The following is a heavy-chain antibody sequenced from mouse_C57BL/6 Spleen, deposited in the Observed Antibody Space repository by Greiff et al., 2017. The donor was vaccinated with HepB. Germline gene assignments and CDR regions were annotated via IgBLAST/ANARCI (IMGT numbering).Heavy chain of an antibody. CDR3: ARGGEKNSSGSLFAY. V-gene: IGHV1-26*01. J-gene: IGHJ3*01. D-gene: IGHD3-2*02. CDR2: INPNNGGT. Sequence: EVQLQQSGPELVKPGASVKISCKASGYTFTDYYMNWVKQSHGKSLEWIGDINPNNGGTSYNQKFKGKATLTVDKSSSTAYMELRSLTSEDSAVYYCARGGEKNSSGSLFAYWGQGTLVTVSA. CDR1: GYTFTDYY.